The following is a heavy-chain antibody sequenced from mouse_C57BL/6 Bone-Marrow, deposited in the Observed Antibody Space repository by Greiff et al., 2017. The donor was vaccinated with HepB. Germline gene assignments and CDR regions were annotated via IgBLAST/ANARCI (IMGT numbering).Heavy chain of an antibody. J-gene: IGHJ4*01. V-gene: IGHV1-5*01. CDR1: GYTFTSYW. CDR3: TRTPFYYGYDGAMDY. D-gene: IGHD2-2*01. Sequence: VQLQQSGTVLARPGASVKMSCKTSGYTFTSYWMHWVKQRPGQGLEWIGAIYPGNSDTSYNQKFKGKAKLTAVTSASTAYMELSSLTHEDSAVYYCTRTPFYYGYDGAMDYWGQGTSVTVSS. CDR2: IYPGNSDT.